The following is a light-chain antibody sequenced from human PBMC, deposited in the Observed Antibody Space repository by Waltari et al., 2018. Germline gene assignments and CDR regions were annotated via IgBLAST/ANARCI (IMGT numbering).Light chain of an antibody. Sequence: QSALTQPASVSGSPGQSVTISCTRTSSDVGGYNFVPWYQQHPGNAPKLMIYEVTPRPSGVSNRFSGSKSGNTASLTISGLQAEDEADYYCSSYTSSTYPVVFGGGTKLTVL. V-gene: IGLV2-14*01. CDR2: EVT. CDR3: SSYTSSTYPVV. J-gene: IGLJ2*01. CDR1: SSDVGGYNF.